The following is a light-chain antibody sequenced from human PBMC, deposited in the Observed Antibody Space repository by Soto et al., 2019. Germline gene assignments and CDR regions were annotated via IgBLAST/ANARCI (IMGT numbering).Light chain of an antibody. Sequence: QSALTQPPSASGSPGQSVTISCTGTSSDVGGYNYVSWYQQHPGKAPKLMIYEVSKRPSGVPDRFSASKSGNTASLTVSGLQAEDEDDYYCSSYAGSNNVVFGGGTKLTVL. CDR2: EVS. CDR1: SSDVGGYNY. J-gene: IGLJ3*02. V-gene: IGLV2-8*01. CDR3: SSYAGSNNVV.